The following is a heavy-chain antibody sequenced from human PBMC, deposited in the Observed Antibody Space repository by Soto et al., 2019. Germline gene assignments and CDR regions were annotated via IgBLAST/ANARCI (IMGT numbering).Heavy chain of an antibody. D-gene: IGHD4-17*01. J-gene: IGHJ5*02. CDR2: IYPGDSDS. CDR1: GYNFATYW. Sequence: GESLKISCEGFGYNFATYWIAWVRQMPGKGLEYMGIIYPGDSDSGYSPSFQGQVTFSADKSISTAYMQWSSLKASDTAMYYCARHGFYGDYASNYFDPWGQGTLATVS. V-gene: IGHV5-51*01. CDR3: ARHGFYGDYASNYFDP.